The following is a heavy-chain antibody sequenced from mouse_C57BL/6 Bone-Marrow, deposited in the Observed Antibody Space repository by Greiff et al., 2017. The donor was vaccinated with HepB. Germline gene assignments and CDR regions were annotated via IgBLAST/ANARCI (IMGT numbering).Heavy chain of an antibody. CDR2: IHPNSGST. D-gene: IGHD1-1*01. J-gene: IGHJ2*01. CDR3: ASSPFVTTLYFDY. CDR1: GYTFTSYG. Sequence: QVQLQQPGAELVKPGASVKLSCKASGYTFTSYGMHWVKQRPGQGLEWIGIIHPNSGSTNYNEKFKSKATLTVDKSSSTGYMQLSSLTSEDSAVYYGASSPFVTTLYFDYWGQGTTLTVSS. V-gene: IGHV1-64*01.